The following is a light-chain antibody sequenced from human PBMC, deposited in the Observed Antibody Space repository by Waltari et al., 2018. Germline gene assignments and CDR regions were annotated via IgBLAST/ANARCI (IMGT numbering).Light chain of an antibody. CDR1: QSFSNY. V-gene: IGKV3-11*01. CDR2: DAS. J-gene: IGKJ2*01. Sequence: SCRASQSFSNYLVWYQQRPGQAPRLLIYDASNRAADIPARFSGSGSGTDFTLTISSLEPEDFVVYYCQQRDSWPPTFGQGTKLE. CDR3: QQRDSWPPT.